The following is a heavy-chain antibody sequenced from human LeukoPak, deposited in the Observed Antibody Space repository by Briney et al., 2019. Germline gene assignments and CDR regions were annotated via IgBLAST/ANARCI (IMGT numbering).Heavy chain of an antibody. Sequence: PSETLSLTCTVSGGSISSSTYYWGWIRQPPGKGLEWIGSMYYSGSTYCNPSLKSRVTISVDTSKNQFSLKLSSVTAADTAVYYCASYCTTISCPHRRAFDIWGQGTMVTVSS. CDR3: ASYCTTISCPHRRAFDI. J-gene: IGHJ3*02. CDR2: MYYSGST. CDR1: GGSISSSTYY. D-gene: IGHD2-2*01. V-gene: IGHV4-39*01.